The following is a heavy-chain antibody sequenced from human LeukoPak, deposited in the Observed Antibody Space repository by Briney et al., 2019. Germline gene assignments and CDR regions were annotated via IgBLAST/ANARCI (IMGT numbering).Heavy chain of an antibody. V-gene: IGHV4-4*07. CDR1: GASISIYY. CDR2: IYGSESI. J-gene: IGHJ4*02. CDR3: ARVNSGWYGRLDY. Sequence: SETLSLTGTVSGASISIYYWSWIRQPAGKGLEWIGCIYGSESINYNPSLKSRVTMSVDTSKNQFSLKLSSVTAADTAVYYCARVNSGWYGRLDYWGPGTLVTVSS. D-gene: IGHD6-19*01.